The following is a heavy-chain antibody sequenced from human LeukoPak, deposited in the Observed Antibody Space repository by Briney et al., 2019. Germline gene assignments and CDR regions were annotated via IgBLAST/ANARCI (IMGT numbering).Heavy chain of an antibody. CDR1: GFTLGGYW. J-gene: IGHJ4*02. CDR2: LKNDGREK. CDR3: TTDDSTF. D-gene: IGHD2/OR15-2a*01. V-gene: IGHV3-7*01. Sequence: PGGPLRLSCAASGFTLGGYWMIWVRQAPGKGLEWVATLKNDGREKFYVDSVKGRFTISRDNVKNSLSLQMDSLSAEDTAVYYCTTDDSTFWGQGTLVTVSS.